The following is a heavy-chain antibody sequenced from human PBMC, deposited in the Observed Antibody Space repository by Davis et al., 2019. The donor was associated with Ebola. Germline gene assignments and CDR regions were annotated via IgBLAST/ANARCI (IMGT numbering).Heavy chain of an antibody. CDR1: GYTFTDYY. Sequence: AASVKVSCKASGYTFTDYYIHWIRQAPGQGLEWMGRINPNSGATDYAQKFQGRVTMTRDTSISTAYMELSRLRSDDTAVYYCARGRGVVVAATQIGFDPWGQGTLVTVSS. J-gene: IGHJ5*02. CDR2: INPNSGAT. V-gene: IGHV1-2*06. D-gene: IGHD2-15*01. CDR3: ARGRGVVVAATQIGFDP.